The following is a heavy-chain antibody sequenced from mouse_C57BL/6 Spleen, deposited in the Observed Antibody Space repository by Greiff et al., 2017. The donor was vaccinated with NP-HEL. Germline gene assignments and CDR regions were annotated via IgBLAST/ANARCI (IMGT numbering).Heavy chain of an antibody. D-gene: IGHD2-2*01. Sequence: QVQLKESGPGLVAPSQSLSITCTVSGFSFTSYAISWVRQPPGQGLEWLGVIWTGGGTNYNSHIKSRLSISKDNSKSQVFLKMNSLQTDDTARYYCARSRIYYGYDEQYYYDYWGHSTTLTVST. J-gene: IGHJ2*01. CDR1: GFSFTSYA. V-gene: IGHV2-9-1*01. CDR3: ARSRIYYGYDEQYYYDY. CDR2: IWTGGGT.